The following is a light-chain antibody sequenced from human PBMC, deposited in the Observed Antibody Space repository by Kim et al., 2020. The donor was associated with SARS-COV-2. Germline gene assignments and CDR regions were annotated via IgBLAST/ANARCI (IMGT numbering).Light chain of an antibody. Sequence: LAAGERATHSRRSSKSVSSYLAWYQQKPDQAPRLLIYNASNRATGIPARFSGSGSVTDFTLTISSLEPEDFAVYYCQQRSNWPLTFGGGTKVEIK. CDR1: KSVSSY. CDR2: NAS. CDR3: QQRSNWPLT. J-gene: IGKJ4*01. V-gene: IGKV3-11*01.